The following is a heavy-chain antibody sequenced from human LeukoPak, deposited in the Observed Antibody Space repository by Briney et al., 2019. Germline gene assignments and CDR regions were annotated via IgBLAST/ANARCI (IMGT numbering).Heavy chain of an antibody. CDR2: INPNSGGT. V-gene: IGHV1-2*04. J-gene: IGHJ4*02. D-gene: IGHD1-26*01. CDR3: ARSVGATPNFAF. Sequence: ASIKVSCKASADTFIDYYIHWVRQAPGQGLEWIGWINPNSGGTNHAQKFHVWVTMTRDTSISTASMELRRLPSHETALYYCARSVGATPNFAFGGQGTLVTVSS. CDR1: ADTFIDYY.